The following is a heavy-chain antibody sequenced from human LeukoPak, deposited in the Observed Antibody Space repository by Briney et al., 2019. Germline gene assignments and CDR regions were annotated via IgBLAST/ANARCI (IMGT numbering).Heavy chain of an antibody. CDR2: INPRGGST. D-gene: IGHD6-25*01. J-gene: IGHJ4*02. CDR1: GYTFTGYY. CDR3: ARVGITAATADY. Sequence: ASVKVSCKASGYTFTGYYMHWLRQAPGQGPEWMGIINPRGGSTDYAQKFQGRVTMTSDTSTSTIYMELNSLRSDDTAVYFCARVGITAATADYWGQGTLVTVSS. V-gene: IGHV1-46*01.